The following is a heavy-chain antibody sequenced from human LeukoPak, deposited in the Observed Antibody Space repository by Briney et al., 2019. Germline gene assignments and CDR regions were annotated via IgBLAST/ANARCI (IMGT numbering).Heavy chain of an antibody. V-gene: IGHV3-48*03. Sequence: GGSLRLSCAVSGFSIDTYDMNWARQAPGKGLEWISYISNSGYTIHYADSVKGRFIISKDEANNSLFLQMYRLTAEDTGVYYCVRNSAFAHWGQGTLVIVS. D-gene: IGHD2-15*01. CDR1: GFSIDTYD. J-gene: IGHJ4*02. CDR2: ISNSGYTI. CDR3: VRNSAFAH.